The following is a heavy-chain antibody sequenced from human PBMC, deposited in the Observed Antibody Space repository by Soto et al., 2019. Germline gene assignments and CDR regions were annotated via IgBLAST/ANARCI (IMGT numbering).Heavy chain of an antibody. V-gene: IGHV3-48*01. CDR3: ARDLEAIVVVPAAWYYMDV. CDR1: GFTFSSYS. D-gene: IGHD2-2*01. Sequence: GGSLRLSCAASGFTFSSYSMNWIRQAPGKGLEWVSYISSSSSTIYYADSVKGRFTISRDNAKNSLYLQMNSLRAEDTAVYYCARDLEAIVVVPAAWYYMDVWGKGTTVTVSS. J-gene: IGHJ6*03. CDR2: ISSSSSTI.